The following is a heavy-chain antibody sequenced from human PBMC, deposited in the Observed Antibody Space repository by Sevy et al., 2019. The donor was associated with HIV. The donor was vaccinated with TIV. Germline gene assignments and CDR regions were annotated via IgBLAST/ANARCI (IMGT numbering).Heavy chain of an antibody. D-gene: IGHD3-22*01. CDR3: ARDANDSSGYHDF. CDR2: INNRSNYI. Sequence: GGSLRLSCAASGFTYSSYIMNWVRHAPGKGLEWVSSINNRSNYIYYADSVKGRFTISRDNAKNSLYLQMNNLRAEDTAVYYCARDANDSSGYHDFWGQGTLVTVSS. CDR1: GFTYSSYI. V-gene: IGHV3-21*06. J-gene: IGHJ4*02.